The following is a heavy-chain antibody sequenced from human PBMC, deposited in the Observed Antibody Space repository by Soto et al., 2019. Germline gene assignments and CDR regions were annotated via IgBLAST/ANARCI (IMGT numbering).Heavy chain of an antibody. CDR3: ARDGGGLIGARYYYGMDV. CDR2: ISSSSSTI. CDR1: GFTFSSYI. D-gene: IGHD2-15*01. V-gene: IGHV3-48*01. J-gene: IGHJ6*02. Sequence: GGSLRLSCAASGFTFSSYIMNWVRQAPGKGLEWVSYISSSSSTIYYADSVKGRFTISRDNAKNSLYLQMNSLRAEDTAVYYCARDGGGLIGARYYYGMDVWGQGTTVTVSS.